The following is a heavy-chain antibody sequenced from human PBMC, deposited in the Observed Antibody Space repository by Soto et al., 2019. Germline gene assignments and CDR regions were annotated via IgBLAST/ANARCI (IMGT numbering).Heavy chain of an antibody. CDR1: GFTFSSYG. Sequence: PVGSLRLSCAASGFTFSSYGMHWVRQAPGKGLEWVAVIWYDGSNKYYADSVKGRFTISRDNSKNTLYLQMNSLRAEDTAVYYCARATAVHFDDWRQATLDTLPS. CDR2: IWYDGSNK. J-gene: IGHJ4*02. CDR3: ARATAVHFDD. V-gene: IGHV3-33*01.